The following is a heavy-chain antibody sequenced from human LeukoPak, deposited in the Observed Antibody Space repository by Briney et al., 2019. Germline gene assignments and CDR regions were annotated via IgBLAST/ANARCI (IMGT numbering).Heavy chain of an antibody. CDR2: ISDHNGNP. V-gene: IGHV1-18*01. J-gene: IGHJ4*02. Sequence: ASVKVSCKASGYIFSNYGISWARQAPGQGLEWMGWISDHNGNPNYAQKFEGRVTMTTDTSTSTAYMELTRLTSDDTAVYYCARDSVLGAPYTDYWGQGTLVTVSS. D-gene: IGHD3-3*02. CDR3: ARDSVLGAPYTDY. CDR1: GYIFSNYG.